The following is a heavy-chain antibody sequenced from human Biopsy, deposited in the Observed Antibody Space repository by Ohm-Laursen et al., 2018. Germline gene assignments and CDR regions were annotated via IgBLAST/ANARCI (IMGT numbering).Heavy chain of an antibody. Sequence: SLRLSCSASGFTFSSYGMHWVRQAPGKGLEWVAVIWYDGSNKYYADSVKGRFTISRDNSKNTLFLQMNNLRAEDTAVYYCARDRYYGSANYFGYFNMDVWGQGTTVTVSS. V-gene: IGHV3-33*01. CDR3: ARDRYYGSANYFGYFNMDV. D-gene: IGHD3-10*01. CDR2: IWYDGSNK. J-gene: IGHJ6*02. CDR1: GFTFSSYG.